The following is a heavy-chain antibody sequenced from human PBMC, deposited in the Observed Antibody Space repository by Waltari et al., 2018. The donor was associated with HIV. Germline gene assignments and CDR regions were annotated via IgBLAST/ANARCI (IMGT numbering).Heavy chain of an antibody. D-gene: IGHD3-10*01. CDR3: ARGMTTGTFLNY. V-gene: IGHV3-7*01. CDR2: IKKDGSEK. Sequence: EVQLVESGGDLVQPGESLRLSCLASGFPFNNFWMSWVRQSPGKGVEVVAKIKKDGSEKFLVDLWKGRFTNSRKKTKRSLFLGMTKLAGEDTAVYYWARGMTTGTFLNYWGQGTLGTVSP. J-gene: IGHJ4*02. CDR1: GFPFNNFW.